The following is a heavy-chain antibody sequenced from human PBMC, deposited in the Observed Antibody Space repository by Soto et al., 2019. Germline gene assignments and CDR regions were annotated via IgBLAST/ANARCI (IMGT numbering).Heavy chain of an antibody. D-gene: IGHD3-22*01. Sequence: EVQLVESGGGLVKPGGSLRLSCAASGFTFSSYSMNWVRQAPGKGLEWVSSISSSSSYIYYADSVKGRFTISRDNAKNSLYLQMNSLRAEDTTVYYCARDPYYYDSSGYYDTYYYYGMDVWGQGTTVTVSS. V-gene: IGHV3-21*01. CDR1: GFTFSSYS. CDR2: ISSSSSYI. J-gene: IGHJ6*02. CDR3: ARDPYYYDSSGYYDTYYYYGMDV.